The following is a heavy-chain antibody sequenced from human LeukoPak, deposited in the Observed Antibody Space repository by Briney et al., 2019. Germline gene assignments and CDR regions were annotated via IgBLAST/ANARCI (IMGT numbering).Heavy chain of an antibody. CDR2: INHSGST. CDR3: ARGLRGYYGSGLSFDY. D-gene: IGHD3-10*01. J-gene: IGHJ4*02. V-gene: IGHV4-34*01. Sequence: SETLSLTCAVYGGSFSGYYWSWIRQPPGKGLEWIGEINHSGSTNYNPSLKSRVTISVDTSKNQFSLKLSSVTAADTAVYYCARGLRGYYGSGLSFDYWGQGTLVTVSS. CDR1: GGSFSGYY.